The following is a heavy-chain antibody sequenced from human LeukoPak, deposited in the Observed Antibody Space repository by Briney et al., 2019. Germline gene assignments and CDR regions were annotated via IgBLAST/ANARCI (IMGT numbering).Heavy chain of an antibody. D-gene: IGHD6-13*01. V-gene: IGHV4-34*01. Sequence: PSETLSLTCAVYGGSFSGYYWSWIRQPPGKGLEWIGEINHSGSTNYNPSLKSRVTISVDTSKNQFSLKLSSVTAADTAVYYCARVGSSWCFDYWGQGTLVTVSS. CDR1: GGSFSGYY. CDR3: ARVGSSWCFDY. CDR2: INHSGST. J-gene: IGHJ4*02.